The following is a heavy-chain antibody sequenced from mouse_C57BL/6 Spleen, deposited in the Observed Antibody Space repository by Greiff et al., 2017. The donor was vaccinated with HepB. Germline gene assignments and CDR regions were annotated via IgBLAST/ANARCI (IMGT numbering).Heavy chain of an antibody. D-gene: IGHD4-1*01. V-gene: IGHV1-72*01. CDR1: GYTFTSYW. Sequence: QVHVKQPGAELVKPGASVKLSCKASGYTFTSYWMHWVKQRPGRGLEWIGRIDPNSGGTKYNEKFKSKATLTVDKPSSTAYMQLSSLTSEDSAVYYCARENLGDCYAMDYWGQGTSVTVSS. CDR3: ARENLGDCYAMDY. J-gene: IGHJ4*01. CDR2: IDPNSGGT.